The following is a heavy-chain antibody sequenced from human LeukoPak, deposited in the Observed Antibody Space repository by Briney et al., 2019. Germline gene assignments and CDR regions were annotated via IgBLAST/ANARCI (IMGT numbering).Heavy chain of an antibody. V-gene: IGHV4-59*01. CDR2: IYYSGST. CDR1: GGSISSYY. D-gene: IGHD3-22*01. J-gene: IGHJ3*02. Sequence: SETLSLTCTVSGGSISSYYWSWIRQPPGKGLEWIGYIYYSGSTNYNPSLKSRVTISVDTSKNQFSLKLSSVTAADTAVYYCARGPYYYDSGAFDIWGQGTMVTVSS. CDR3: ARGPYYYDSGAFDI.